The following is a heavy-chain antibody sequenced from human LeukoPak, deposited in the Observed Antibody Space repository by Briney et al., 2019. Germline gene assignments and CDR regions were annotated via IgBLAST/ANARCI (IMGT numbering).Heavy chain of an antibody. V-gene: IGHV4-39*07. J-gene: IGHJ6*03. CDR1: GGSISSSSYY. D-gene: IGHD3-22*01. Sequence: PSETLSLTCTVSGGSISSSSYYWGWIRQPPGKGLEWIGSIYYSGSTYYNPSLKSRVTISVDTSKNQFSLKLSSVTAADTAAYYCARDPGPFNTRLYYYYYYMDVWGKGTTVTVSS. CDR3: ARDPGPFNTRLYYYYYYMDV. CDR2: IYYSGST.